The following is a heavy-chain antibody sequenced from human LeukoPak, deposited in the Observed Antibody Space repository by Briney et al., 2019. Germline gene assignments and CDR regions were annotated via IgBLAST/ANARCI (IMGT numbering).Heavy chain of an antibody. V-gene: IGHV3-30*04. Sequence: GGSLRLSCAASGFTFSSYAMHWVRQAPGKGLEWVAVISYDGSNKYYADSVKGRFTISRDNSKNTLYLQMNSLRAEDTAVYYCARVGVEMATKAGMDVWGKGTTVTVSS. CDR3: ARVGVEMATKAGMDV. CDR2: ISYDGSNK. J-gene: IGHJ6*04. D-gene: IGHD5-24*01. CDR1: GFTFSSYA.